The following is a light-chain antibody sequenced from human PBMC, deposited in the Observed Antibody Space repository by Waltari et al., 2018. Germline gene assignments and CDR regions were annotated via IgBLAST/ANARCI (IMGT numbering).Light chain of an antibody. Sequence: QSILTQPPSASGTPGHRVPIPCSGSSSHLGSHPVNWHQQLPGTAPKTRVYSKDQRPPGVPDRFSGSTSGTSASLAISGLQSEEEAYYYCAAWDDSLNGVVFGGGTKLTVL. CDR2: SKD. V-gene: IGLV1-44*01. CDR3: AAWDDSLNGVV. J-gene: IGLJ2*01. CDR1: SSHLGSHP.